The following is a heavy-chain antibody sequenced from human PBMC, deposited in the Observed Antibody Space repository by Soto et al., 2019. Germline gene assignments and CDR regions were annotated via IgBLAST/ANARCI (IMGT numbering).Heavy chain of an antibody. V-gene: IGHV1-3*01. J-gene: IGHJ6*02. Sequence: QVQLVQSGAEVKKPGASVKVSCKASGYTFTSYAMHWVRQAPGQRLEWMGWINAGNGNTKYSQKFQGRVTITRDTSASTAYMELSSLRSEDTAVYYCARDGPGYYDFWSGYYPDDYYYGMDVWGQGTTVTVSS. CDR1: GYTFTSYA. CDR2: INAGNGNT. D-gene: IGHD3-3*01. CDR3: ARDGPGYYDFWSGYYPDDYYYGMDV.